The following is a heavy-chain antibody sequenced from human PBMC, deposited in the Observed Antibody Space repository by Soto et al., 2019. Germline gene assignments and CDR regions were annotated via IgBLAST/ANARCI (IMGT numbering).Heavy chain of an antibody. J-gene: IGHJ4*02. CDR1: GGSISSGGYY. V-gene: IGHV4-31*03. CDR3: ARSDYYDSSGIQAPYYFDY. D-gene: IGHD3-22*01. Sequence: TVSGGSISSGGYYWSWIRQHPGKGLEWIGYIYYSGSTYYNPSLKSRVTISVDTSKNQFSLKLSSVTAADTAVYYCARSDYYDSSGIQAPYYFDYWGQGTLVTVSS. CDR2: IYYSGST.